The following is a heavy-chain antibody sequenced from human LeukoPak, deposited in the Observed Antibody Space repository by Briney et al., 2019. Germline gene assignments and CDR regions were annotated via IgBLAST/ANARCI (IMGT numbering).Heavy chain of an antibody. V-gene: IGHV4-34*01. CDR2: INRSGNT. Sequence: SETLSLTCAVYGGSFSGYYWSWIRQPPGRGLEWIGEINRSGNTNYNPSLKSRVTISGDTSKNQFSPKLSSVTAADTAAYYCARHGYYYYGMDVWGKGTTVTVSS. CDR3: ARHGYYYYGMDV. CDR1: GGSFSGYY. J-gene: IGHJ6*04.